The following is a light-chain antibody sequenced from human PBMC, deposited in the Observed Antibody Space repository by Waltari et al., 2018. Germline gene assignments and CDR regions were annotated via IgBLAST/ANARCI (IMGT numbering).Light chain of an antibody. Sequence: IVLTHSPDSLSVSLGERATLDIKSSQTVLYSTDNNNYLAWYQQKLGQPPKLLIYWAPTRASGVPDRFSGSGSGTDFTLTISSLQAEDVAVYYCQQYYDTPRTFGQGTRVEIK. J-gene: IGKJ1*01. CDR2: WAP. CDR1: QTVLYSTDNNNY. V-gene: IGKV4-1*01. CDR3: QQYYDTPRT.